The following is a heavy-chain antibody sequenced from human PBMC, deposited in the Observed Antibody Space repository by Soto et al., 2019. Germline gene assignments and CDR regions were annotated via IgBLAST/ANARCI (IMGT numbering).Heavy chain of an antibody. CDR2: ITDTGGDT. V-gene: IGHV3-23*01. Sequence: GGSLRLSCAASGFTFSNFVMRWVRQTPGKGLEWVSTITDTGGDTYYTDSVKGRFTISRDNSKNTLYLQMTSLRAEDTALYYCTKASSDRHHMDVWGQGTTVTVSS. CDR1: GFTFSNFV. J-gene: IGHJ6*02. CDR3: TKASSDRHHMDV.